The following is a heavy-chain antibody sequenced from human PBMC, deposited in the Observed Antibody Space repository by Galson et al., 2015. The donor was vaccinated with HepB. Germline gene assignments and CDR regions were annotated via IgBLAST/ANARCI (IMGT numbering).Heavy chain of an antibody. CDR3: AKGYGLFDS. D-gene: IGHD5-18*01. V-gene: IGHV3-23*01. J-gene: IGHJ5*01. Sequence: SLRLSCAASGFAFRSYALSWVRQAPGRGLEWISGITGKGDSTFYADSVKGRFTVSKDNSINMLYLQMNSLRAEDAGLYFCAKGYGLFDSWGQGILVTVSS. CDR2: ITGKGDST. CDR1: GFAFRSYA.